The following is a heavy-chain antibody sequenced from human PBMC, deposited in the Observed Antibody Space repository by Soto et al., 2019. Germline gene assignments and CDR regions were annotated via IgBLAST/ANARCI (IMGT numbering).Heavy chain of an antibody. Sequence: KVSCKASGYAFTSYVISWVRQAPGQGLEWMGWISAYNGNTNYAQKLQGRVTMTTDTSTSTAYMELRSLRSDDTAVYYCATSYGGYFDYWGQGTLVTVPQ. J-gene: IGHJ4*02. V-gene: IGHV1-18*04. D-gene: IGHD4-17*01. CDR1: GYAFTSYV. CDR3: ATSYGGYFDY. CDR2: ISAYNGNT.